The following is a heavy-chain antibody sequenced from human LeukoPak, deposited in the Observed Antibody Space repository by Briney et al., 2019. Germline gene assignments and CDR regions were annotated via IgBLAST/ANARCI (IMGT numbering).Heavy chain of an antibody. CDR1: GFTFSSYG. D-gene: IGHD4-17*01. V-gene: IGHV3-23*01. J-gene: IGHJ4*02. Sequence: PGGSLRLSCAASGFTFSSYGMSWVRQAPGKGLEWVSAISGSGGSTYYADSVKGRFTISRDNSKNTLYLQMNSLRAEDTAVYYCAKVPRDYGDYRHHYWGQGTLVTVSS. CDR3: AKVPRDYGDYRHHY. CDR2: ISGSGGST.